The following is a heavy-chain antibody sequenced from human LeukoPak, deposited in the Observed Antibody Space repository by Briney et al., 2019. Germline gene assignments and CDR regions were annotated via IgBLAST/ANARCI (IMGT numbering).Heavy chain of an antibody. CDR1: GFTFYDYA. D-gene: IGHD2-2*01. J-gene: IGHJ4*02. V-gene: IGHV3-9*01. Sequence: GGSLRLSCAASGFTFYDYALHWVRQAPGKGLEWVSGISWNSGSITYADSVKGRFTISRDNAKNSLYLQMNSLRAEDTAFYYCAKTPYSTSPYYYFDYWGQGTLVTVSP. CDR2: ISWNSGSI. CDR3: AKTPYSTSPYYYFDY.